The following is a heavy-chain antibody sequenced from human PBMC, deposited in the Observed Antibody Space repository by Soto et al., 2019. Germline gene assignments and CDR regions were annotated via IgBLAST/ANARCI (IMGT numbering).Heavy chain of an antibody. J-gene: IGHJ5*02. CDR3: ARALTLAPPWAAAGLNWFDP. CDR2: IYYSGST. D-gene: IGHD6-13*01. CDR1: GGSVTSGGYY. Sequence: PSETLSLTCTVSGGSVTSGGYYWSWIRHCPGKGLEWIGYIYYSGSTNYNPSLKSRVTISVDTSKNQFSLKLSSVTAADTAVYYCARALTLAPPWAAAGLNWFDPWGQGTLVTVSS. V-gene: IGHV4-61*08.